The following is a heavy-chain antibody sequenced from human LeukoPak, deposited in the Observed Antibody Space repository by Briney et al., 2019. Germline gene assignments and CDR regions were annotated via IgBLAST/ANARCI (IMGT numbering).Heavy chain of an antibody. V-gene: IGHV3-74*03. CDR1: EFTFSSFW. CDR3: ARDVPYHDTSEAFDI. CDR2: INADGTST. D-gene: IGHD3-22*01. J-gene: IGHJ3*02. Sequence: PGGSLRLSCAASEFTFSSFWMHWVRQAPGKGPEWVSRINADGTSTTYAASVKGRFTISRDNAKNTLYLQMNSLGAEDTAVYYCARDVPYHDTSEAFDIWGQGTMVTVSS.